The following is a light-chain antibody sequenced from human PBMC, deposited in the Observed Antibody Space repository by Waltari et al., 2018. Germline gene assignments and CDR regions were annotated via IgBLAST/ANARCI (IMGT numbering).Light chain of an antibody. Sequence: QSALTQPASVSGSPGQSITISCAGTTRYISASSFVSWYQQHPGKAPKLIIFDVSNRPSGVSNRFSGSKSGNTASLTISGLQADDEAIYFCSSYTSTNTPYVFGTGTEVSFL. V-gene: IGLV2-14*03. CDR2: DVS. CDR3: SSYTSTNTPYV. J-gene: IGLJ1*01. CDR1: TRYISASSF.